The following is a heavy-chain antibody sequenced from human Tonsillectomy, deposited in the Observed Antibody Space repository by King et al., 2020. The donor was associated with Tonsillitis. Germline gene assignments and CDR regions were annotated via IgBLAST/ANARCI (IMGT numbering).Heavy chain of an antibody. Sequence: EVQLVESGGGLVQPGGSLKLSCAASEFTFSSSWMTWVRQAPGKGLQWLATIKPDGSEKYYADSVKGRFTVSRDNAKNSLDLQMSSLRSEDTALYYCARDQAYTSFDYWGQGTLVTVSS. CDR3: ARDQAYTSFDY. D-gene: IGHD6-19*01. V-gene: IGHV3-7*04. J-gene: IGHJ4*02. CDR2: IKPDGSEK. CDR1: EFTFSSSW.